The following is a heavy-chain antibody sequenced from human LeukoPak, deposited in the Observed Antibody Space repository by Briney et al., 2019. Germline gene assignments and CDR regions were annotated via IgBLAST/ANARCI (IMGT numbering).Heavy chain of an antibody. Sequence: GASVKVSCKASGYTFTSYYMHWVRQAPGQGLEWMGIINPSGGSTSYAQKFQGRVTMTRDTSTSTVYMELSSLRSEDTAVYCCARSRRTQQWLDYWGQGTLVTVSS. V-gene: IGHV1-46*01. J-gene: IGHJ4*02. CDR2: INPSGGST. CDR3: ARSRRTQQWLDY. CDR1: GYTFTSYY. D-gene: IGHD6-19*01.